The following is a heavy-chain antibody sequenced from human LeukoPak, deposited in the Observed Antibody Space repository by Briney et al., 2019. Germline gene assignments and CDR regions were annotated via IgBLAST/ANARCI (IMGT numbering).Heavy chain of an antibody. J-gene: IGHJ4*02. CDR3: ARAYWGSYGDY. D-gene: IGHD1-26*01. CDR1: GFTFSSYA. CDR2: ISGSGGST. Sequence: GGSLRLSCAASGFTFSSYAMSWVRQAPGKGLEWVSAISGSGGSTYYADSVKGRFTISRDNSKSTLYLQMNSLRAEDTAVYYCARAYWGSYGDYWGQGTLVTVSS. V-gene: IGHV3-23*01.